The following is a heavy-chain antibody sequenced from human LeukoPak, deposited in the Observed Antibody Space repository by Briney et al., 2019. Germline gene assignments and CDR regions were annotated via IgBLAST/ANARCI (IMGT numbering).Heavy chain of an antibody. CDR3: APGRDYGDYVVGWFDP. CDR1: GGSISSSSYY. CDR2: IYYSGST. J-gene: IGHJ5*02. D-gene: IGHD4-17*01. V-gene: IGHV4-39*07. Sequence: PSETLSLTCTVSGGSISSSSYYWGWIRQPPGKGLEWIGSIYYSGSTYYNPSLKSRVTISVDTSKNQFSLKLSSVTAADTAVYYCAPGRDYGDYVVGWFDPWGQGTLVTVSS.